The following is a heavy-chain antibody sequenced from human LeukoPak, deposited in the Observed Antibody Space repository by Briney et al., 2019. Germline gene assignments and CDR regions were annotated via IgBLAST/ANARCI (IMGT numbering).Heavy chain of an antibody. CDR3: AKCVYYDTSYYFDY. V-gene: IGHV3-9*01. J-gene: IGHJ4*02. CDR1: GFTFDDYT. D-gene: IGHD3-22*01. Sequence: GGSLILSCAASGFTFDDYTMHWVRQAPGKGLEWVSGIRWNSGSIGYADSVKGRFTISRDNAKDSLYLQMNSLRAEDTALYYCAKCVYYDTSYYFDYWGQGTLVTVSS. CDR2: IRWNSGSI.